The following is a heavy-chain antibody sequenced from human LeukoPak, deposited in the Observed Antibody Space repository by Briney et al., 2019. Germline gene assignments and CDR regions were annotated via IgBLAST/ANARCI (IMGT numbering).Heavy chain of an antibody. CDR3: AKCIAAAGYYFDY. Sequence: GGSLRLSCAASGFTFSSYGMHWVRQAPGKGLEWVAVISYDGSNKYYADSVKGRFTISRDNSKNTLYLQMNSLRAEDTAVYYCAKCIAAAGYYFDYWGQGTLVTVSS. V-gene: IGHV3-30*18. J-gene: IGHJ4*02. CDR2: ISYDGSNK. D-gene: IGHD6-13*01. CDR1: GFTFSSYG.